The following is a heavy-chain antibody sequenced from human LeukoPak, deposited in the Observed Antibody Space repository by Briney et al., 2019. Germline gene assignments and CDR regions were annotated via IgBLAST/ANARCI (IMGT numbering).Heavy chain of an antibody. CDR1: GGSFSGYY. D-gene: IGHD6-13*01. CDR3: ARMRQQSVYGMDV. V-gene: IGHV4-34*01. Sequence: NPSETLSLTCAVYGGSFSGYYWSWIRQPPGKGLEWIGEINHSGSTNYNPSLKSRVTISVDTSKNQFSLKLSSVTAADTAVYYCARMRQQSVYGMDVWGQGTTVTVSS. J-gene: IGHJ6*02. CDR2: INHSGST.